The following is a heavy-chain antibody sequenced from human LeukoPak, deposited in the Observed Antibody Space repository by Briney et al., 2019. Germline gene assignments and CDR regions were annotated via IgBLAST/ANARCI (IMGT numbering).Heavy chain of an antibody. D-gene: IGHD5-24*01. CDR2: ISYDGSNK. CDR1: GFTFSSYG. CDR3: AKDRDWYYFDY. Sequence: GRSLRLSCAASGFTFSSYGMHWARQAPGKGLEWVAVISYDGSNKYYADSVKGRFTISRDNSKNTLYLQMNSLRAEDTAVYYCAKDRDWYYFDYWGQGTLVTVSS. V-gene: IGHV3-30*18. J-gene: IGHJ4*02.